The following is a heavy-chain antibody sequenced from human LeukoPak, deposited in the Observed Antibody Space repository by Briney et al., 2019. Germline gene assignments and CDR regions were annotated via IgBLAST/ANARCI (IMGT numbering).Heavy chain of an antibody. CDR3: ARPTSLGYYSGGSCWDDAFDI. J-gene: IGHJ3*02. D-gene: IGHD2-15*01. CDR2: IYSGGST. V-gene: IGHV3-66*04. Sequence: PGGSLRLSCAASGFTVSSNYMSWVRQAPGKGLEWVSVIYSGGSTYYADSVKGRFTISRDNSKNTLYLQMNSLRAEDTAVYYCARPTSLGYYSGGSCWDDAFDIWGQGTMVTVSS. CDR1: GFTVSSNY.